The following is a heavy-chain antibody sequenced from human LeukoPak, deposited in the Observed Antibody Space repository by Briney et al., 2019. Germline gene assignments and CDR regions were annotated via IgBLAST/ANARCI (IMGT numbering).Heavy chain of an antibody. CDR3: AKGQRLSRNPLFDY. J-gene: IGHJ4*02. D-gene: IGHD2/OR15-2a*01. V-gene: IGHV3-23*01. Sequence: GGSLRLSCAASAFTFSSHAMSWVRQTPGKRLEWVSGISADGANTLYADSVKGRFTISRDNSKNTLYLHMRSLRAEDTAVYYCAKGQRLSRNPLFDYWGQGTLVTVSS. CDR2: ISADGANT. CDR1: AFTFSSHA.